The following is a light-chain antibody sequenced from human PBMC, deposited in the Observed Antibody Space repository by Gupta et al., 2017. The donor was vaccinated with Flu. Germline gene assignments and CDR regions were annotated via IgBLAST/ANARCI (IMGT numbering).Light chain of an antibody. CDR2: AAS. Sequence: EIVMTQSPATLSVSPGGTATLSCRASQSIGTDLAWYQQKPGQAPRLLISAASTRHTGIPARFSGSGSGKQFTLTISTLQSEDFALYYCQQYKNWHPRRVTFGHGTKVDIK. J-gene: IGKJ3*01. CDR1: QSIGTD. V-gene: IGKV3-15*01. CDR3: QQYKNWHPRRVT.